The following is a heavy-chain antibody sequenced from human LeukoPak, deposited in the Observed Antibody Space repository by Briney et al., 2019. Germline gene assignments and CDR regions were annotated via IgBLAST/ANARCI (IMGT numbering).Heavy chain of an antibody. V-gene: IGHV1-18*01. J-gene: IGHJ6*02. CDR2: ISAYNGNT. D-gene: IGHD1-26*01. Sequence: ASVKVSCKASGYTFTSYGISWVRQAPGQGLEWMGWISAYNGNTNYAQKLQGRVTVTTDTSTSTAYMELRSLRSDDTAVYYCARDEREGWYYYYGMDVWGQGTTVTVSS. CDR3: ARDEREGWYYYYGMDV. CDR1: GYTFTSYG.